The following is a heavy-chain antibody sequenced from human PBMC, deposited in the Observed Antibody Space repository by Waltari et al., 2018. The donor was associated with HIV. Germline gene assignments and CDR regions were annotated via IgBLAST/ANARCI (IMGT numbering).Heavy chain of an antibody. J-gene: IGHJ6*02. CDR2: INPNSGGT. CDR1: GYTFTGYY. Sequence: QVQLVQSGAEVKKPGASVKVSCKASGYTFTGYYMPLVRQAPGQGLEWMGWINPNSGGTNYAQKFQGRVTMTRDTSISTAYMELSRLRSDDTAVYYCARDRARTTDYYYYGMDVWGQGTTVTVSS. CDR3: ARDRARTTDYYYYGMDV. D-gene: IGHD1-7*01. V-gene: IGHV1-2*02.